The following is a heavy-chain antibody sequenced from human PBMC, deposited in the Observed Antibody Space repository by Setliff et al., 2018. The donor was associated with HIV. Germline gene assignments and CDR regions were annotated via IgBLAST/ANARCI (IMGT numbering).Heavy chain of an antibody. CDR1: GYSFNSYW. V-gene: IGHV5-51*01. CDR3: ARAPRSPLRWRDNLLSSSSFFMDV. CDR2: IYPGDSNT. D-gene: IGHD2-21*01. J-gene: IGHJ6*03. Sequence: GESLKISCQGSGYSFNSYWIGWVRQMPGKGLEWMGIIYPGDSNTKYSPSFQGQVTLSVDKSISTAYLQWDSLKASDSAIYYCARAPRSPLRWRDNLLSSSSFFMDVWGKGTTVTVSS.